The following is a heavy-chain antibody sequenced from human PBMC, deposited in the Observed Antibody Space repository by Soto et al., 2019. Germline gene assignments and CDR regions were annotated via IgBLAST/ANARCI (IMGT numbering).Heavy chain of an antibody. V-gene: IGHV3-7*02. CDR2: IKQDGRER. J-gene: IGHJ6*02. Sequence: GGYLRLCCAASGFTFSSYWMRWVRQAPGKGQEWVANIKQDGRERYYVDSVKGRFTISRDNAKNSLYLQMNSLRAEDTAVYYCAFDGYYDSSAFYAIDVWGQGTTVTVSS. CDR1: GFTFSSYW. CDR3: AFDGYYDSSAFYAIDV. D-gene: IGHD3-22*01.